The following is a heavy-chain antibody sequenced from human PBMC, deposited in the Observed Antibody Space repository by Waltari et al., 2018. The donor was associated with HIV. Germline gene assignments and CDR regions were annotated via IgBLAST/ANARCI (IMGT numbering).Heavy chain of an antibody. CDR3: ARDLIGPRII. CDR2: LSSSGTTI. D-gene: IGHD3-16*01. J-gene: IGHJ4*02. V-gene: IGHV3-48*02. Sequence: EVQLVESGGGLVQPGGSLSLSCAASGLTFSSYSMNWVRQAPGKGLEWVSYLSSSGTTIYYADSVKGRFTISRDNAKNSLYLQMNSLRDEDTAVYYCARDLIGPRIIWGQGTLVTVSS. CDR1: GLTFSSYS.